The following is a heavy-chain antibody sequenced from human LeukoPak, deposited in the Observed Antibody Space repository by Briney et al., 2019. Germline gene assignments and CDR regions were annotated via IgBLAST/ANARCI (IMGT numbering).Heavy chain of an antibody. J-gene: IGHJ4*02. CDR3: ARYSGTYYVY. V-gene: IGHV4-59*01. D-gene: IGHD1-26*01. CDR2: IYYSGST. Sequence: SETLSLTCTVSGGSISSYYWSWIRQPPGKGLERIGYIYYSGSTNYNPPLKSRVTISVDTSKNQFSLKLSSVTAADTAVYYCARYSGTYYVYWGQGTLVTVSS. CDR1: GGSISSYY.